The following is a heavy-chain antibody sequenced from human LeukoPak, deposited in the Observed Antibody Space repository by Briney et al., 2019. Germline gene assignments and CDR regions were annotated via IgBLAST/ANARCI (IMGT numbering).Heavy chain of an antibody. CDR1: GFTFSSYE. CDR2: ISSSGSTI. V-gene: IGHV3-48*03. CDR3: AELGITMIGGV. D-gene: IGHD3-10*02. Sequence: PGGSLRLSCAASGFTFSSYEMSWVRQAPGEGLEWGSYISSSGSTIYYADSVKGRFTISRDNAKNSLYLQMNSLRAEDTAVYYCAELGITMIGGVWGKGTTVTISS. J-gene: IGHJ6*04.